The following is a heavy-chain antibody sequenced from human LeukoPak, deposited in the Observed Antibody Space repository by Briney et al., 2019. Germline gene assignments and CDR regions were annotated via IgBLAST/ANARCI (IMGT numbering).Heavy chain of an antibody. Sequence: GGSLRLSCAASGFTFSSYWMSWVRQAPGKGLEWVANIKQDGSEKYYVDSVKGRFTISSDNAKNSLYLQMNSLRAEDTAVYYCATTTTVPYYYYYYMDVWGKGTTVTVSS. CDR3: ATTTTVPYYYYYYMDV. CDR1: GFTFSSYW. V-gene: IGHV3-7*01. D-gene: IGHD4-11*01. J-gene: IGHJ6*03. CDR2: IKQDGSEK.